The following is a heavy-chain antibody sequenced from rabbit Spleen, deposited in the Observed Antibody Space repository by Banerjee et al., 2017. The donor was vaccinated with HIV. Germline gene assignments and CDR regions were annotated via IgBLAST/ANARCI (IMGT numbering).Heavy chain of an antibody. CDR2: TGTGSGST. V-gene: IGHV1S40*01. CDR3: ARNYVNAFDP. CDR1: GFSFSSGYY. D-gene: IGHD1-1*01. J-gene: IGHJ2*01. Sequence: QQVVESGGGLVKPGTSLTLTCKASGFSFSSGYYMSWVRQAPGKGLEWIGCTGTGSGSTYYASWAKGRFTISKTSSTTVTLQMTSLTAADTATYFCARNYVNAFDPWGQGTLVTVS.